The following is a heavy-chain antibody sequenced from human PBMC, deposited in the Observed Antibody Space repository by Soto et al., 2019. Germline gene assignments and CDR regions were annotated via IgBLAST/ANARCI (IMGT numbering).Heavy chain of an antibody. Sequence: GGSLRLSCAASGFTFGSYWMGWVRQAPGKGLEWLATINQDGSEKYYMDSVKGRFTISRDNSKNTLYLQMNSLRAEDTAVYYIAREDYDSSGYYSGVFLDPWGQGPLVTVSS. CDR3: AREDYDSSGYYSGVFLDP. D-gene: IGHD3-22*01. J-gene: IGHJ5*02. CDR1: GFTFGSYW. V-gene: IGHV3-7*01. CDR2: INQDGSEK.